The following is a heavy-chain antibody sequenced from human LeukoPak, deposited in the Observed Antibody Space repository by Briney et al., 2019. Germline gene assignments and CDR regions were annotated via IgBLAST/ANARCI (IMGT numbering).Heavy chain of an antibody. CDR2: ISAYNGNT. CDR3: ARDESGYDPTQPYYYYGMDV. J-gene: IGHJ6*02. D-gene: IGHD5-12*01. V-gene: IGHV1-18*01. Sequence: ASVKVSCKASGYTFTSYGISWVRQAPGQGLEWMGWISAYNGNTNYAQKLQGRVTMTTDTSTSTAYMELRSLGSDDTAVYYCARDESGYDPTQPYYYYGMDVWGQGTTVTVSS. CDR1: GYTFTSYG.